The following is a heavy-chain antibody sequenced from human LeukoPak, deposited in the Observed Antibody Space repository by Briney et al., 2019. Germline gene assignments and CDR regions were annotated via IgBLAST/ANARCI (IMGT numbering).Heavy chain of an antibody. CDR2: IYYSGST. Sequence: SETLSLTCTASGGSISSYYWSWIRQPPGKGLEWIGYIYYSGSTNYNPSLKSRVTISVDASKNQFSLKLSSVTAADTAVYYCARLYKGSYPRLYYFDYWGQGTLVTVSS. J-gene: IGHJ4*02. D-gene: IGHD1-26*01. CDR3: ARLYKGSYPRLYYFDY. V-gene: IGHV4-59*08. CDR1: GGSISSYY.